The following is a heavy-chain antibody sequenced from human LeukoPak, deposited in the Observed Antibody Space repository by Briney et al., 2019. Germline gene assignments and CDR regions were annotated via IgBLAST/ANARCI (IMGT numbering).Heavy chain of an antibody. CDR2: INPNSGGT. J-gene: IGHJ4*02. CDR1: GYTFSGYY. V-gene: IGHV1-2*02. D-gene: IGHD3-22*01. Sequence: GASVKVSCKASGYTFSGYYMHWVRQAPGQGLEWMGWINPNSGGTNYAQKFQGRVTMTRDTSISTAYMELSRLRSDDTAVYYCAREFMEYYDSSGARPWGQGTLVTVSS. CDR3: AREFMEYYDSSGARP.